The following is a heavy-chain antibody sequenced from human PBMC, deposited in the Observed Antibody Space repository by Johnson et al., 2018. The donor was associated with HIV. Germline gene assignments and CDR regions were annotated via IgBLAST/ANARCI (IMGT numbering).Heavy chain of an antibody. CDR3: AKGVPPGWSSTSCHRAFDI. CDR1: GFTFSSYG. J-gene: IGHJ3*02. V-gene: IGHV3-33*03. Sequence: QMQLVESGGGVLQPGRSLRLSCAASGFTFSSYGMHWVRQAPGKGLEWVAVIWYDGSNQYYADSVKGRFTISRDNSKNTLYLQMNSLRADDTSVYYCAKGVPPGWSSTSCHRAFDIWGQGTMVTVSS. CDR2: IWYDGSNQ. D-gene: IGHD2-2*01.